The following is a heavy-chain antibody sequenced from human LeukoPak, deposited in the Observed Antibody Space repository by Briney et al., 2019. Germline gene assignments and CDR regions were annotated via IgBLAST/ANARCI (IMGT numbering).Heavy chain of an antibody. D-gene: IGHD3-3*01. J-gene: IGHJ3*02. CDR2: INHSGST. V-gene: IGHV4-34*01. CDR1: GGSFSGYY. CDR3: AREPSPERGGVAFDI. Sequence: SETLSLTCAVYGGSFSGYYWSWIRQPPGKGLEWIGEINHSGSTNYNPSLKSRVTISVDTSKNQFSLKLRFVTAADTAMYYCAREPSPERGGVAFDIWGQGTMVTVSS.